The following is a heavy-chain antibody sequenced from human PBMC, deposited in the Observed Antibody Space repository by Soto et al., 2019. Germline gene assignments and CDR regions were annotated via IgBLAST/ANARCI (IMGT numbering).Heavy chain of an antibody. CDR3: ANYDILTGPNWFDP. CDR2: IIPIFGTA. CDR1: GGTFSSYA. D-gene: IGHD3-9*01. V-gene: IGHV1-69*13. J-gene: IGHJ5*02. Sequence: ASVKVSCKASGGTFSSYAISWVRQAPGQGLEWMGGIIPIFGTANYAQKFQGRVTITADESTSTAYMELSSLRSEDTAVYYCANYDILTGPNWFDPWGQGTLVTVSS.